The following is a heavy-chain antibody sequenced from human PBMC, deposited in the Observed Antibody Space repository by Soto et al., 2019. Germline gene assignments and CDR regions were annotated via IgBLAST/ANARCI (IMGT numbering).Heavy chain of an antibody. J-gene: IGHJ4*02. V-gene: IGHV3-7*03. CDR3: AKLTNHGNYVSDY. Sequence: LRLSCAASGFTFSSYWMSWVRQAPGKGLEWVANIKQDGSEKYYVDSVKGRFTISRDNAKNSLYLQMNSLRADDTALYYCAKLTNHGNYVSDYWGQGTLVTVSS. CDR2: IKQDGSEK. CDR1: GFTFSSYW. D-gene: IGHD1-7*01.